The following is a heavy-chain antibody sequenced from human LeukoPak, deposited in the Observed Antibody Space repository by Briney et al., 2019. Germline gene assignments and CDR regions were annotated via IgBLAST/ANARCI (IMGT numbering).Heavy chain of an antibody. Sequence: GGSLRLSCAASGFTFSSYAMSWVRQAPGKGLEWVSAISGSGGSTYYADSVKGRFTISRDNSKNTLYLQMNSLRAEDTAVYYCAKVLVVQQWLVLKAPFDYWGQGTLVTVSS. CDR1: GFTFSSYA. V-gene: IGHV3-23*01. CDR2: ISGSGGST. D-gene: IGHD6-19*01. J-gene: IGHJ4*02. CDR3: AKVLVVQQWLVLKAPFDY.